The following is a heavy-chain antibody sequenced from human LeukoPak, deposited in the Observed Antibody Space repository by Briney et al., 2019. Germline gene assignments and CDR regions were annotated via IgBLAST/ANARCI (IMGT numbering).Heavy chain of an antibody. Sequence: PGGSLRLSCAVSGFTFSESWMTWVRQAPGKGLEWVANIKQDGSEQYYVDSVKGRFTISRDNAKNSVFLQASSLTAEDTAVYYCARGAFGDSCFDYWGQGTLVTVSS. CDR2: IKQDGSEQ. CDR3: ARGAFGDSCFDY. CDR1: GFTFSESW. D-gene: IGHD4-17*01. J-gene: IGHJ4*02. V-gene: IGHV3-7*04.